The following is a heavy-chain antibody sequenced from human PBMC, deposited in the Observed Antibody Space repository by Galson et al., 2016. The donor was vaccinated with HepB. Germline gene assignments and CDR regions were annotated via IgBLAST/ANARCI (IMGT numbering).Heavy chain of an antibody. CDR2: IHYSGST. J-gene: IGHJ6*03. V-gene: IGHV4-30-4*01. D-gene: IGHD4-17*01. CDR3: ARGDNPDYGDYASAYYYMDV. CDR1: GGSINSADYY. Sequence: TLSLTCTVSGGSINSADYYWNWIRQSPGKGLEWLGYIHYSGSTYYKPSLKSRVTISVDTSKNQFSLKLSSVTAADTAVYYCARGDNPDYGDYASAYYYMDVWGKGTTVTVSS.